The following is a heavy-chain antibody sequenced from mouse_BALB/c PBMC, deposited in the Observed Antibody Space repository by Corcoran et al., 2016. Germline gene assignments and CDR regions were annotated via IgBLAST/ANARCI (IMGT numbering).Heavy chain of an antibody. CDR1: GFNIKDTY. CDR2: IDPANGNT. CDR3: AISSLFAY. Sequence: EVQLQQSGAELVKPGASVKLSCTASGFNIKDTYMYWVKQRPEQGLEWIGRIDPANGNTKYDPKFQCKATITADTSSNTAYLQLSSLTSEDTAVYYCAISSLFAYWGQGTLVTVSA. J-gene: IGHJ3*01. V-gene: IGHV14-3*02.